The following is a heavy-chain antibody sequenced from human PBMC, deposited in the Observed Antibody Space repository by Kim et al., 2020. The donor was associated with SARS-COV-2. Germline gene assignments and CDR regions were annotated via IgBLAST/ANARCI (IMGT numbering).Heavy chain of an antibody. CDR3: AGEEKESQGFEH. Sequence: GGSLRLSCVGSGFTFSSYWMSWVRQAPGKGLEWVANMKQDGNEKYYVDSVKGRFTISGDNAKNSLFLQMNSLRAEDTALYYCAGEEKESQGFEHWGQGTLVTVSS. J-gene: IGHJ5*02. CDR1: GFTFSSYW. CDR2: MKQDGNEK. V-gene: IGHV3-7*01.